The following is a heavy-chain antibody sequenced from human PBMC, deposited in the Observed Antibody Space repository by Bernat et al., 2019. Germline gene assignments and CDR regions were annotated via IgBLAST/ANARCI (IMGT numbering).Heavy chain of an antibody. CDR2: ISYDGNIK. D-gene: IGHD6-19*01. CDR3: AQPRDSNGWYRSFDI. V-gene: IGHV3-30-3*01. Sequence: QVQLVESGGGVVQPGKSLKLSCTASGFTFSSYAMNWVRQAPGKGLEWVAVISYDGNIKYYADSVKGRFTVSRDNSKNTLYLQMTSLTTEDTAVYYCAQPRDSNGWYRSFDIWGQGTMVTVSS. CDR1: GFTFSSYA. J-gene: IGHJ3*02.